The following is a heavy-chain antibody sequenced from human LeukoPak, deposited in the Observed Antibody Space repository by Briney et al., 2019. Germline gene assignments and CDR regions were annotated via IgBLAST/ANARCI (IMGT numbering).Heavy chain of an antibody. V-gene: IGHV4-59*08. CDR3: ARGYGGVVVPAAIDY. D-gene: IGHD2-2*02. Sequence: SETLPLTCTVSGGSISSYYWSWIRPPPGKGLEWIGYIYYSGSTNYNPSLKSRVTISVDTSKNQFSLKLSSVTAADTAVYYCARGYGGVVVPAAIDYGGQGTLVTVSS. CDR2: IYYSGST. J-gene: IGHJ4*02. CDR1: GGSISSYY.